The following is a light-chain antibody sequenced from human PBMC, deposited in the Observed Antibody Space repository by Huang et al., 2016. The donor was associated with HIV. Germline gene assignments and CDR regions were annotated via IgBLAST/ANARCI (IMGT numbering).Light chain of an antibody. V-gene: IGKV3-15*01. CDR2: GAS. J-gene: IGKJ2*01. Sequence: EIVMTQSPVTLSVSPGERATLSCRASQSVGSDLAWYQQKPGQAPRLLIYGASTRATGIPARFSGSGSGSEFTLTISSLQSEDFAVYYCHQYYHWPPYTFGQGTKLEIK. CDR3: HQYYHWPPYT. CDR1: QSVGSD.